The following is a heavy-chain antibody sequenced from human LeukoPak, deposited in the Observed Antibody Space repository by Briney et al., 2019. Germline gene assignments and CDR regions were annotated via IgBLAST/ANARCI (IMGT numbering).Heavy chain of an antibody. D-gene: IGHD3-22*01. CDR1: GFTFSSYW. J-gene: IGHJ4*02. V-gene: IGHV3-7*01. CDR2: IKEDGSEK. CDR3: ARSRSGYYEDY. Sequence: GGSLRLSCAASGFTFSSYWMSWVRQAPGKGLEWVANIKEDGSEKYYVDSVKGRFTISRDNAKNSLSLRVNSLSAEDTAVYYCARSRSGYYEDYWGQGTLVTVSS.